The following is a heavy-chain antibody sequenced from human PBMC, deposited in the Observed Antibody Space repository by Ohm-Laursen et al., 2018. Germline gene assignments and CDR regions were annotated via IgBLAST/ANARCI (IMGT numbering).Heavy chain of an antibody. J-gene: IGHJ5*02. CDR3: ARGLWWFDP. CDR1: GGSISNYY. Sequence: TLSLTCTVSGGSISNYYWNWIRQPPGKGLEWIGSIYYSGSTSYNPSLKSRVTISVDTSKNQFSLKLSSVTAADTALYYCARGLWWFDPWGQGTLVTVSS. CDR2: IYYSGST. V-gene: IGHV4-59*08.